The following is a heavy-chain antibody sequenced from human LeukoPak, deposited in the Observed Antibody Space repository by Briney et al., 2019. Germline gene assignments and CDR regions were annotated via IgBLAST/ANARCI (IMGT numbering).Heavy chain of an antibody. Sequence: GSLRLSCAASGLAVSNNYMTWVRQAPGKGLEWVSVIHTGGDTYYPDSVQGRFTISRDSSKNTLHLQMNSLRAEDTAIYYCARVVSLSGIGYFDYWGRGTLVTVSS. CDR3: ARVVSLSGIGYFDY. CDR2: IHTGGDT. V-gene: IGHV3-53*01. D-gene: IGHD3-10*01. J-gene: IGHJ4*02. CDR1: GLAVSNNY.